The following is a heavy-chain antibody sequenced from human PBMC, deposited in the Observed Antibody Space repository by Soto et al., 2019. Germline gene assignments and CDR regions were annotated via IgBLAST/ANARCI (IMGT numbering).Heavy chain of an antibody. CDR1: GGTFSSYA. V-gene: IGHV1-69*01. D-gene: IGHD6-13*01. CDR2: IIPIFGTA. Sequence: QVQLVQSGAEVKKPGSSVKVSCKASGGTFSSYAISWVRQAPGQGLEWMGGIIPIFGTANYAQKFQGRVTITADESTSTAYMELSSLRSEDTAVYYWARDRGIAAAGTGYFDIWGQGTMVTVSS. CDR3: ARDRGIAAAGTGYFDI. J-gene: IGHJ3*02.